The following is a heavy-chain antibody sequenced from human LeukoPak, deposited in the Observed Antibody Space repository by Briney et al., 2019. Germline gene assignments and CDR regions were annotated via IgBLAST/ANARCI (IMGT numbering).Heavy chain of an antibody. CDR1: GFTFTTYG. V-gene: IGHV3-33*01. CDR2: IWYDGNNI. CDR3: LRDPYEAY. D-gene: IGHD5-12*01. Sequence: GGSLRLSCAVSGFTFTTYGMHWVRQAPGKGLEWVAVIWYDGNNIYYADSVKGRFTISRDNSKNTLYLQMNSLRAEDTAVYYCLRDPYEAYWGQGTLVTVSS. J-gene: IGHJ4*02.